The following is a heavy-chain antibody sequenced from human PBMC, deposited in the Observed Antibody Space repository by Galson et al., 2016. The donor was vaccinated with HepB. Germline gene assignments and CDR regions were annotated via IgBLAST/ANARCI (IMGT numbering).Heavy chain of an antibody. Sequence: SLRLSCAASGFTFSSYAMSWVRQAPGKGLEWVSAISGSGGSTYYADSVKGRFTISRGNSKNTLYLQMNSLRAEDTAVYYCAKGRVSGKRGLDFDYWGQGTLGTVSS. CDR1: GFTFSSYA. CDR3: AKGRVSGKRGLDFDY. J-gene: IGHJ4*02. CDR2: ISGSGGST. D-gene: IGHD3-10*01. V-gene: IGHV3-23*01.